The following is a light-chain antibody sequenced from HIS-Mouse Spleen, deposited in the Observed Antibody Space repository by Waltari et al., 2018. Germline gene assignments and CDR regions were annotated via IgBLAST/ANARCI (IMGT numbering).Light chain of an antibody. Sequence: QSALTQPASVSGFPGQSITISCTVTSSDLARYNLVSWYQQHPGKAPKLMIYEGSKRPSGVSNRFSGSKSGNTASLTISGLQAEDEADYYCCSYAGSSTFGVFGGGTKLTVL. J-gene: IGLJ3*02. CDR1: SSDLARYNL. CDR3: CSYAGSSTFGV. V-gene: IGLV2-23*03. CDR2: EGS.